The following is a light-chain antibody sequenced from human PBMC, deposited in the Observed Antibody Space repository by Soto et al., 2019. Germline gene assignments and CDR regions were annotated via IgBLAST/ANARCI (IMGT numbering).Light chain of an antibody. CDR3: QAYDYSLTASV. CDR2: GNR. CDR1: SSSLGAGYD. Sequence: QAVVTQPPSVSGAPGQRVTISCTGNSSSLGAGYDVHWYQQLPGAAPKLAIFGNRNRPSGVPERFSGSKSGTSASLAITGLQAEDEADYYCQAYDYSLTASVFGGGTKLTVL. J-gene: IGLJ3*02. V-gene: IGLV1-40*01.